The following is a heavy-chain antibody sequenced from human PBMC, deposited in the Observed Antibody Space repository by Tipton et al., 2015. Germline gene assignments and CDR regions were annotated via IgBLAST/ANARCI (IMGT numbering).Heavy chain of an antibody. CDR1: GFTFYDFA. V-gene: IGHV3-9*01. J-gene: IGHJ6*02. CDR3: AKDLGENYYYGIDA. D-gene: IGHD3-3*01. CDR2: ISWKSGSI. Sequence: SLRLSCSASGFTFYDFAMHWVRQAPGKGLEWVSGISWKSGSIDYADSVKGRFTISRDNAKNSLYLQMNSLRADDTALYYCAKDLGENYYYGIDAWGQGTTVTVSS.